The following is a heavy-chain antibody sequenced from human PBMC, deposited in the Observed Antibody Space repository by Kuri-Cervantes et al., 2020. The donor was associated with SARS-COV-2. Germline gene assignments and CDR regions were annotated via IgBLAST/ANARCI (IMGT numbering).Heavy chain of an antibody. J-gene: IGHJ5*02. CDR1: GGSISSYY. CDR2: IYYSGST. V-gene: IGHV4-59*01. D-gene: IGHD4-17*01. Sequence: LRLSCTVSGGSISSYYWSWIRQPPGKGLEWIGYIYYSGSTNYNPSLKSRVTISVDTSKNQFSLKLSSVTAADTAVYYCARELGLTTVSWFDPWGQGTLVTVSS. CDR3: ARELGLTTVSWFDP.